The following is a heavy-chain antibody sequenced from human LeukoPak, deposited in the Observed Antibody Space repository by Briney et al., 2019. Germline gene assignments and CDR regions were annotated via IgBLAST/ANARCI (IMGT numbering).Heavy chain of an antibody. V-gene: IGHV4-61*02. D-gene: IGHD3-10*02. Sequence: TLSLTCTVSGGSISSGRYYWSWIRQPAGKGLEWIGRFFTSGSTNYNPSLKSRVTMSVDTSKNLFSLKLNSVTAADTAVYYCARAPTFGYWFDPWGQGTLVTVSS. CDR2: FFTSGST. J-gene: IGHJ5*02. CDR3: ARAPTFGYWFDP. CDR1: GGSISSGRYY.